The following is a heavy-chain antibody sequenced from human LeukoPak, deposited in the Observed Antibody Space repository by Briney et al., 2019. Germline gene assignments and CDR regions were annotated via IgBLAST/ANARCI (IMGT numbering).Heavy chain of an antibody. CDR2: ISSSSSYI. CDR1: GFTFSSYS. CDR3: ARAVGGTLTTEQKRYYYYYMDV. J-gene: IGHJ6*03. V-gene: IGHV3-21*01. Sequence: KTGGSLRLSCAASGFTFSSYSMNWVRQAPGKGLEWVSSISSSSSYIYYADSLKGRFTISRDNAKNSLYLQMNNLTAEDTAVYYCARAVGGTLTTEQKRYYYYYMDVWGKGTTVTVSS. D-gene: IGHD3-9*01.